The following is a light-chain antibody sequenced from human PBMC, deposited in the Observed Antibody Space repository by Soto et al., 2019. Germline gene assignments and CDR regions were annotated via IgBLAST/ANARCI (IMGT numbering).Light chain of an antibody. CDR1: QSVNSN. CDR2: GAS. CDR3: QQYRNWPLT. Sequence: EIVLTQSPATLSVFPGERVTLSCRASQSVNSNLAWYQQKPGQAPRLLIYGASTRPTGIPVRFSGSGSGTEFTLTISSLQSEDFAVYYCQQYRNWPLTFGGGTKVEI. V-gene: IGKV3-15*01. J-gene: IGKJ4*01.